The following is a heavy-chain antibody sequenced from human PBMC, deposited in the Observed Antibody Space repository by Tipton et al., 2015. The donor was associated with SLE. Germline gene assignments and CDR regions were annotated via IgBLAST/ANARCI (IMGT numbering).Heavy chain of an antibody. D-gene: IGHD3-16*02. J-gene: IGHJ4*02. CDR1: GASVNINSW. V-gene: IGHV4-4*02. Sequence: TLSLTCAVSGASVNINSWWTWVRQPPGKGLEWVGEIHYDGSTHYNPSLKSRVTMLVDRSKNHFSLELTSVTAADTAVYYCARAARSVYDSLWGSFRELDYWGRGTLVTVSS. CDR2: IHYDGST. CDR3: ARAARSVYDSLWGSFRELDY.